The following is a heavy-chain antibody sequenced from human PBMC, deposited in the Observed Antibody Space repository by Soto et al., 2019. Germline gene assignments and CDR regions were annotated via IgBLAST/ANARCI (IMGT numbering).Heavy chain of an antibody. J-gene: IGHJ4*02. V-gene: IGHV1-46*03. CDR3: ATRVLPGYYFDH. CDR2: IPPTGGST. CDR1: GYTFTTYF. Sequence: ASVRLSYKASGYTFTTYFMHCLRQAPGQVLEWMGMIPPTGGSTGYAPKFQGRVTMTRDTSASTDSMELRNLRSEETAVYYCATRVLPGYYFDHWGQGSLVTVSS. D-gene: IGHD3-3*01.